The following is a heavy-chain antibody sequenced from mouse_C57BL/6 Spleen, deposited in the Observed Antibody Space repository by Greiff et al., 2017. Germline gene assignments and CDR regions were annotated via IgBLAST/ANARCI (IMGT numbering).Heavy chain of an antibody. Sequence: QVQLQQPGAELVKPGASVKLSCKASGYTFTSYWMQWVKQRPGQGLEWIGEIDPSDSYTNYNQKFKGKATLTVDTSSSTAYMQLSSLTSEDSAVYYCAKSRGNDDGSSPYYAMDYWGQGTSVTVSS. CDR1: GYTFTSYW. D-gene: IGHD1-1*01. CDR2: IDPSDSYT. J-gene: IGHJ4*01. CDR3: AKSRGNDDGSSPYYAMDY. V-gene: IGHV1-50*01.